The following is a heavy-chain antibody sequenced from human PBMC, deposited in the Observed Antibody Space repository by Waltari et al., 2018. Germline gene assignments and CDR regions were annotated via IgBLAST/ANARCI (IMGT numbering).Heavy chain of an antibody. J-gene: IGHJ6*03. V-gene: IGHV4-39*01. D-gene: IGHD3-3*01. CDR1: GRSMNNRIYY. CDR3: ARLYQDFGSTDYMDV. CDR2: IYYDGSA. Sequence: QLQLQESGPGLLKASETLSLTCSGSGRSMNNRIYYWGWIRQPPGKGLEWIGNIYYDGSAYYNPSLRSRVTISVDTSRNQFSLRLTSVSATDTALYYCARLYQDFGSTDYMDVWGKGTTVTVS.